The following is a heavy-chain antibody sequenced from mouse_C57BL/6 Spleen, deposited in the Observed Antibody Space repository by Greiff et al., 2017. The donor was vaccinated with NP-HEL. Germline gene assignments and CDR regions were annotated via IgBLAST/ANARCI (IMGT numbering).Heavy chain of an antibody. CDR3: ARGLWLFFAY. J-gene: IGHJ3*01. CDR1: GYTFTDYY. CDR2: INPNNGGT. D-gene: IGHD1-1*02. Sequence: EVQLQQSGPELVKPGASVKISCKASGYTFTDYYMNWVKQSHGKSLEWIGDINPNNGGTSYNQKFKGKATLTVDKSSSTAYMELRSLTSEDSAVYYCARGLWLFFAYWGQGTLVTVSA. V-gene: IGHV1-26*01.